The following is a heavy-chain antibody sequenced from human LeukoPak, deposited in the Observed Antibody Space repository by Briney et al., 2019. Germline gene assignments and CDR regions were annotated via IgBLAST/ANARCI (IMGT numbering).Heavy chain of an antibody. CDR2: ISAYNGNT. CDR1: GYTFTSYG. Sequence: ASVKVSCKASGYTFTSYGISWVRQAPGQELEWMGWISAYNGNTNYAQKLQGRVTMTTDTSTSTAYMELRSLRSDDTAVYYCASGSYSSGWYTADDAFDIWGQGTMVTVSS. CDR3: ASGSYSSGWYTADDAFDI. V-gene: IGHV1-18*01. D-gene: IGHD6-19*01. J-gene: IGHJ3*02.